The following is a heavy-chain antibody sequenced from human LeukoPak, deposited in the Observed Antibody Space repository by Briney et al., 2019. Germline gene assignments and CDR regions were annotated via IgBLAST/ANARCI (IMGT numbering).Heavy chain of an antibody. CDR3: ARAPYSSSWYEGNGMDV. CDR2: ISAYNGNT. CDR1: GYTFTSYG. V-gene: IGHV1-18*01. Sequence: GASVKVSCKASGYTFTSYGISWVRQAPGQGLEWMGWISAYNGNTNYAQKLQGRVTMTTDTSTSTAYTELRSLRSDDTAVYYCARAPYSSSWYEGNGMDVWGQGTTVTVSS. D-gene: IGHD6-13*01. J-gene: IGHJ6*02.